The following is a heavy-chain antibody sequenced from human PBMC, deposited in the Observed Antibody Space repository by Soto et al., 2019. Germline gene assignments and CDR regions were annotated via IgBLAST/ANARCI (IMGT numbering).Heavy chain of an antibody. Sequence: QVQLVQSGAEVKKPGASVKVSCKASGYTFTSYGISWVRQAPGQGLEWMGWISAYNGNTNYAQKLQGRVTMTTYTSTSTAYMELRSLRSEDTAVYYCAGEIMITFGGVIGTDAFDIWGQGTMVTVSS. J-gene: IGHJ3*02. CDR2: ISAYNGNT. CDR1: GYTFTSYG. D-gene: IGHD3-16*02. CDR3: AGEIMITFGGVIGTDAFDI. V-gene: IGHV1-18*01.